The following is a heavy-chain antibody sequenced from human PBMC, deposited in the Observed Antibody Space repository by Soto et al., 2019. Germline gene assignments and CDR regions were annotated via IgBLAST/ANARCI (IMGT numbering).Heavy chain of an antibody. Sequence: RLSCAASGFTFRSFTMNWVRQAPGKGLEWVSTISSNSAYIYYTDALRGRFTISRDNAKNSLHLQMNSLRAEDTAVYYCTRDASRDSSARGWFDPWGPGTLVTSPQ. D-gene: IGHD6-13*01. J-gene: IGHJ5*02. CDR3: TRDASRDSSARGWFDP. V-gene: IGHV3-21*01. CDR1: GFTFRSFT. CDR2: ISSNSAYI.